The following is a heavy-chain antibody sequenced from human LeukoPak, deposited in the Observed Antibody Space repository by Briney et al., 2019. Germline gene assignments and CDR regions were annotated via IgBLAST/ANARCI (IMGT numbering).Heavy chain of an antibody. Sequence: GGSLRLSCAASGFTFSSAMSWVRQAPGKGLEWVSATSGSGGSTYYADSVKGRFTISRDNSKNTLYLQMNSLRAEDTAVYYCAAHWGYWGQGTLVTVSS. CDR3: AAHWGY. J-gene: IGHJ4*02. CDR2: TSGSGGST. D-gene: IGHD3-16*01. V-gene: IGHV3-23*01. CDR1: GFTFSSA.